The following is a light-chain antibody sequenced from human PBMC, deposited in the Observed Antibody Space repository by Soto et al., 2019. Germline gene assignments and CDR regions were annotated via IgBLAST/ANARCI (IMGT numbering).Light chain of an antibody. CDR3: QQRSNWPPWT. V-gene: IGKV3-11*01. J-gene: IGKJ1*01. CDR1: QSVSSY. CDR2: DAS. Sequence: EIVLTQSPGTLSLSPGERATLSCRASQSVSSYLAWYQQKPGQAPRLLIYDASNRATGIPARFSGNGSGTDFTLTIRSLEPEDFAVYYCQQRSNWPPWTFGQGTKWIS.